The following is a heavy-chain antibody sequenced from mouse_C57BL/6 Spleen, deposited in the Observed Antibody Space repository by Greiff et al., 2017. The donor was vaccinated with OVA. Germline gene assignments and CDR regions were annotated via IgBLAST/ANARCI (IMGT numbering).Heavy chain of an antibody. V-gene: IGHV2-2*01. CDR3: ARNGAYGSSSYYAMDY. CDR2: IWSGGST. CDR1: GFSLTSYG. J-gene: IGHJ4*01. Sequence: VMLVESGPGLVQPSQSLSITCTVSGFSLTSYGVHWVRQSPGKGLEWLGVIWSGGSTDYNAAFISRLSISKDNSKSQVFFKMNSLQADDTAIYYCARNGAYGSSSYYAMDYWGQGTSVTVSS. D-gene: IGHD1-1*01.